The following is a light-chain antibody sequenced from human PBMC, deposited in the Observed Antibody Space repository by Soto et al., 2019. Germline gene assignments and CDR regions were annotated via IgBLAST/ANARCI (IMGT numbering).Light chain of an antibody. V-gene: IGLV2-14*01. J-gene: IGLJ1*01. Sequence: QSALTQPASVSGSPGQSITISCTGTSSDVCGYNSVSWYQQHPGKAPKLILYDVTDRPSGVSYRFSGSKSGNTASLTISGLQAADEADYFCSSFTSSMTNVFGSGTKVTVL. CDR2: DVT. CDR3: SSFTSSMTNV. CDR1: SSDVCGYNS.